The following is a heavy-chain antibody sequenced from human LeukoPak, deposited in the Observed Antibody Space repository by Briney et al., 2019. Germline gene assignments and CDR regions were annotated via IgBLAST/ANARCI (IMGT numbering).Heavy chain of an antibody. CDR1: GGSISSSSYY. D-gene: IGHD7-27*01. CDR3: ARRSGDRQYWFDP. Sequence: SETLSLTCTVSGGSISSSSYYWGWIRQPPGKGLEWIGSIYYSGSTYYNPSLKSRVTISVDTSKNQFSLKLSSVTAADTAVYYCARRSGDRQYWFDPWGQGTLVTVSS. CDR2: IYYSGST. J-gene: IGHJ5*02. V-gene: IGHV4-39*01.